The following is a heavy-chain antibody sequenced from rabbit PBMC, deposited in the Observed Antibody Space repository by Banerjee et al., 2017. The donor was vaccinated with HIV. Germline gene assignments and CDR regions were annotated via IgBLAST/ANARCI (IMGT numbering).Heavy chain of an antibody. CDR3: ARGGIGNSYGFNL. CDR2: IYAGSSGGA. V-gene: IGHV1S45*01. D-gene: IGHD8-1*01. J-gene: IGHJ4*01. Sequence: QEQLVESGGGLVQPEGSLTLTCTASGFSFSSSYWICWVRQAPGKGLEWSACIYAGSSGGAYYASWAKGRFTISKTSSTTVTLQMTSLTAADTATYFCARGGIGNSYGFNLWGQGTLVTVS. CDR1: GFSFSSSYW.